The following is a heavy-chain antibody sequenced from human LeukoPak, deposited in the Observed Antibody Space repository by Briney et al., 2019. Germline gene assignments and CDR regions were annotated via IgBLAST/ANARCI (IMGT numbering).Heavy chain of an antibody. CDR2: IIPILGIA. CDR3: ARVPRGYYMDV. V-gene: IGHV1-69*04. CDR1: GGTFSSYA. Sequence: GASVKVSCKASGGTFSSYAISWVRQAPGQGLEWMGRIIPILGIANYAQKFQGRVTITADESTSTAYMELSSLRSEDTAVYYCARVPRGYYMDVWGKGTTVTVSS. J-gene: IGHJ6*03.